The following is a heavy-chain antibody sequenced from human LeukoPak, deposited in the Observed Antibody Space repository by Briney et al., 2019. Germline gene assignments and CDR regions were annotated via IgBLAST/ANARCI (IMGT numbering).Heavy chain of an antibody. J-gene: IGHJ6*03. CDR3: AKGPESTYYYYMDV. CDR2: ISGSGGST. D-gene: IGHD1-14*01. Sequence: GGSLRLSCAASGFTFSSYAMSWARQAPGKGLEWVSGISGSGGSTYYADYVKGRFTISRDNSKNTLYLQMNSLRAEDTAVYYCAKGPESTYYYYMDVWGKGTTVTVSS. V-gene: IGHV3-23*01. CDR1: GFTFSSYA.